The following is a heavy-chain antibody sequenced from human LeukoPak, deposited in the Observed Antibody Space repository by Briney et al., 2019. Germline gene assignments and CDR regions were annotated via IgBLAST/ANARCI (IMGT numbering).Heavy chain of an antibody. D-gene: IGHD3-22*01. Sequence: GASVKVSCKGSGYTFTSYGISGVRQAPGEGGERMGWISAYNGNTNYAQKLQGRVTMTTDTSTSTAYMELRSLRSDDTAVYYCARDGLGHYYDSSGYYSYWGQGTLVTVSS. J-gene: IGHJ4*02. CDR2: ISAYNGNT. V-gene: IGHV1-18*01. CDR3: ARDGLGHYYDSSGYYSY. CDR1: GYTFTSYG.